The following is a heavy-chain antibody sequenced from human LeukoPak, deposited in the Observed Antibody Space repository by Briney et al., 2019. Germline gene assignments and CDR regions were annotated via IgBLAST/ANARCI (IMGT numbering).Heavy chain of an antibody. CDR3: ARIPSTYYYDSIGWFDP. CDR2: IYYSGST. D-gene: IGHD3-22*01. V-gene: IGHV4-59*01. Sequence: PSETLSLTCTVSGGSISSYYWSWIRQPPGKGLEWIGYIYYSGSTNYNPSLKSRVTISVDTSKNQFSLKLSSVTAADTAVYYCARIPSTYYYDSIGWFDPWGQGTLVTVSS. J-gene: IGHJ5*02. CDR1: GGSISSYY.